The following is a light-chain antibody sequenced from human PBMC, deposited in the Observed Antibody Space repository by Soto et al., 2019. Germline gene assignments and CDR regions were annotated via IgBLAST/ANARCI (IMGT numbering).Light chain of an antibody. J-gene: IGKJ1*01. CDR1: QSVSSY. Sequence: EIVLTQYPATVSLSPGERATLSCRASQSVSSYLAWYQQKPGQAPRLLIYDVSNRATGIPARFSGSGSGTDFTLTISSLEPEDFAVYYCQQRSNWPPENTFGQGTKVEIK. CDR2: DVS. V-gene: IGKV3-11*01. CDR3: QQRSNWPPENT.